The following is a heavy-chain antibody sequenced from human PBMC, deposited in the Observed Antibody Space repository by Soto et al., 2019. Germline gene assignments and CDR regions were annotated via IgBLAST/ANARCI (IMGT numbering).Heavy chain of an antibody. D-gene: IGHD5-12*01. CDR1: GDSISRGGYY. CDR2: ILHRGGT. Sequence: SQTLSLTCAVSGDSISRGGYYWNWIRQPPGKGLEWIGYILHRGGTSYNPSLKNRVTISVDRSKNQFSLNLSSVTAADTAVYYCARLDGYNSFDYWVQGTLVTVSS. CDR3: ARLDGYNSFDY. V-gene: IGHV4-30-2*01. J-gene: IGHJ4*02.